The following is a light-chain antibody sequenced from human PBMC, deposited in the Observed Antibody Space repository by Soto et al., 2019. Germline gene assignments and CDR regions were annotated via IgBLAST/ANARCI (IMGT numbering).Light chain of an antibody. CDR3: QQYESWPRT. CDR1: QSVGVN. CDR2: HAS. V-gene: IGKV3-15*01. J-gene: IGKJ1*01. Sequence: EIVMTQSPASLSVSPGETATLSCRASQSVGVNLAWYQQKPGQAPRLLIYHASTRATGVPARFSGSGSGTDFTLTISSLQSEDISFFYCQQYESWPRTFGQGTKVEIK.